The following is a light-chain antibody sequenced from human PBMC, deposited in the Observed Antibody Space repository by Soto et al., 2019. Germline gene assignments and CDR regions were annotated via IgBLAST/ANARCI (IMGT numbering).Light chain of an antibody. CDR3: QQYGSRLWT. CDR1: QSITTSY. V-gene: IGKV3-20*01. Sequence: EIVLTQAPGTLSISPGEIDTLSCRASQSITTSYLAWYQQRPDQAPRLLISGTFSRATGIPDRFSDSGSGTDFTLTISSMEPEDFAVYYCQQYGSRLWTFGHVTKVESK. J-gene: IGKJ1*01. CDR2: GTF.